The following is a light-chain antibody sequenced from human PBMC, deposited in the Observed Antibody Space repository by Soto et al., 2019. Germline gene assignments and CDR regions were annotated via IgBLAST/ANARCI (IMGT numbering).Light chain of an antibody. CDR3: SSYTRSTRLV. V-gene: IGLV2-14*01. CDR1: SSDVGGYNY. CDR2: DVS. Sequence: QAASVSGSPGKSITISCTGTSSDVGGYNYVYWYQQRPGKAPKLMIYDVSNRPSGGSNRLSGSKAGNTASLTISGLQSEDEADYYCSSYTRSTRLVFGTWTKLTVL. J-gene: IGLJ1*01.